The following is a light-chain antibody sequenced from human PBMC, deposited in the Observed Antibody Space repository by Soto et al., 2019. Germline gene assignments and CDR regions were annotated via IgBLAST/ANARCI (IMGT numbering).Light chain of an antibody. J-gene: IGLJ1*01. V-gene: IGLV2-23*01. Sequence: QSALTQPASVSGSPGQSITISCTGTSSDLGSYNLVSWYQQHPGKAPKLMIYEGSQRPSGISNRFSGAKSGNTASLTISGLQAEDEADYYCCSYAGSSTYVFGTGTKLTVL. CDR3: CSYAGSSTYV. CDR2: EGS. CDR1: SSDLGSYNL.